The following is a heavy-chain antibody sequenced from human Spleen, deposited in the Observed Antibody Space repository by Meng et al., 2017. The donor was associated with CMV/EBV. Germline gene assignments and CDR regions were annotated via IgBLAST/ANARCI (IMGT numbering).Heavy chain of an antibody. D-gene: IGHD1-26*01. CDR3: AKAVVGATGY. Sequence: GGSLRLSCAASGFAFSIYGMHWVRQAPGKGLDRVAFIRNDGSVIYYADSVKSRFTISRDNSKNTLYLQMKNLRAADTAVYYCAKAVVGATGYWGQGTLVTVSS. CDR2: IRNDGSVI. CDR1: GFAFSIYG. J-gene: IGHJ4*02. V-gene: IGHV3-30*02.